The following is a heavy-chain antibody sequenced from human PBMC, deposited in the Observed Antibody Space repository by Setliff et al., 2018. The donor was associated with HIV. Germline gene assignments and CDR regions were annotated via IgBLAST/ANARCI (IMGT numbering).Heavy chain of an antibody. CDR2: IYHTGST. J-gene: IGHJ4*02. CDR3: ARDRYSGSSTDY. CDR1: GGSINSTSYY. Sequence: TSETLSLTCTVSGGSINSTSYYWGWIRQPPGNGLEWIGSIYHTGSTYYKPSLKSRVTISVDTSKNQFSLRLSSVAAGDTAVYYCARDRYSGSSTDYWGQGTLVTAPQ. D-gene: IGHD1-26*01. V-gene: IGHV4-39*02.